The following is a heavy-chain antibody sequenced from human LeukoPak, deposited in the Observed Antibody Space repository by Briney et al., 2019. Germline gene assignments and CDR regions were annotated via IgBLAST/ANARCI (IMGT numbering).Heavy chain of an antibody. V-gene: IGHV3-33*01. CDR1: GWSLSEHG. CDR2: PWYDGNNH. J-gene: IGHJ4*02. Sequence: PGGWLTLSRVASGWSLSEHGMHGVRQAPGKGPAWGTVPWYDGNNHLYPDYVKGRFTISRDNAKNAVLLEMNSLRGEGMAVYYCARYDDSYALDYWGEPTMVTVCS. D-gene: IGHD5-18*01. CDR3: ARYDDSYALDY.